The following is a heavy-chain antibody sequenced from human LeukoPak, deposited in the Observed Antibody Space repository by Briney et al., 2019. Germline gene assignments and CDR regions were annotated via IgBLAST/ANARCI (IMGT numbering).Heavy chain of an antibody. CDR3: ARSAHRGVRQGFFGYCGGDCYLDY. CDR1: GGSISSSSYY. CDR2: VHHTGST. J-gene: IGHJ4*02. Sequence: PSETLSLTCTVSGGSISSSSYYWGWIRQPPGKGLEWIGSVHHTGSTYYNPSLKSRVTISVDTSKNQFSLKLSSVTAADTAVYYCARSAHRGVRQGFFGYCGGDCYLDYWGQGTLVTVSS. V-gene: IGHV4-39*07. D-gene: IGHD2-21*02.